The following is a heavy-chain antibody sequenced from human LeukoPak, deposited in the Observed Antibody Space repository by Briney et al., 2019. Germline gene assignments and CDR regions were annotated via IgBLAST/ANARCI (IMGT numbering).Heavy chain of an antibody. Sequence: SETLSLTCTVSGGSINSYYWSWIRQPPGKGLEWIAYIYYSGSTNYNPSLKSRVTISVDTSKNQFSLKLSSVTSADTAVYYCARDYGGNPSLFDYWGQGTLVTVSS. CDR3: ARDYGGNPSLFDY. J-gene: IGHJ4*02. CDR1: GGSINSYY. CDR2: IYYSGST. D-gene: IGHD4-23*01. V-gene: IGHV4-59*01.